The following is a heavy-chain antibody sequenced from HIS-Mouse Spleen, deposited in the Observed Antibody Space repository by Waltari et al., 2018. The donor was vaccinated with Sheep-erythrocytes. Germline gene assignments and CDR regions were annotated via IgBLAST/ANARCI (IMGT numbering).Heavy chain of an antibody. V-gene: IGHV4-31*03. CDR2: IYYSGST. CDR1: GGSISSGGYY. Sequence: QVQLQESGPGLVKPSQTLSLTCTVSGGSISSGGYYWSWIRQHPGKGLEWIGYIYYSGSTYSNPPLKSRVTISVDTSKNQFSLKLSSVTAADTAVYYCARLTAAGNWFDPWGQGTLVTVSS. D-gene: IGHD6-13*01. J-gene: IGHJ5*02. CDR3: ARLTAAGNWFDP.